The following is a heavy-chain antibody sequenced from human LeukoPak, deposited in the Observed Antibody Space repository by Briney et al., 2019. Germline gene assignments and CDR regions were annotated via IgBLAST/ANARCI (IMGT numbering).Heavy chain of an antibody. J-gene: IGHJ6*02. V-gene: IGHV4-59*01. D-gene: IGHD3-22*01. Sequence: SETLSLTCTVSGGSISSYYWSWIRQPPGKGLEWIGYIYYSGSTNYNPSLKSRVTISVDTSKNQFSLKLSSVTAADTAVYYCAALPSNLKKVVGDVWGQGTTVTVSS. CDR2: IYYSGST. CDR3: AALPSNLKKVVGDV. CDR1: GGSISSYY.